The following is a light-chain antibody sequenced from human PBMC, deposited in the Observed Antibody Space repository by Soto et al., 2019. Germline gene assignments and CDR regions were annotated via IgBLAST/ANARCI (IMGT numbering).Light chain of an antibody. J-gene: IGLJ2*01. CDR2: LEGSGAY. V-gene: IGLV4-60*02. CDR3: ETWDTNTRV. Sequence: QSVLTQSSSASASLGSSVKLTCTLSSGHSSYIIAWHQQQPGKAPRYLMNLEGSGAYNKGSGVPDRFSGSSSGADRYHTISNLQFEDEADYYCETWDTNTRVFGGGTKLTVL. CDR1: SGHSSYI.